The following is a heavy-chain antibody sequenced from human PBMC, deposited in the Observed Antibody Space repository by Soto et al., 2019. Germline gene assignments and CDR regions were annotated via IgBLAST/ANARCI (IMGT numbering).Heavy chain of an antibody. V-gene: IGHV1-69*01. CDR2: IIPIFGTA. J-gene: IGHJ6*02. CDR3: ARGDIVVVVAATPYYYYYGMDV. CDR1: GGTFSSYA. D-gene: IGHD2-15*01. Sequence: QVQLVQSGAEVKKPGSSVKVSCKASGGTFSSYAISWVRQAPGQGLEWMGGIIPIFGTANYAQKFQGRVTITADESTSTVYMELSSLISEDTAVYYCARGDIVVVVAATPYYYYYGMDVWGQGTTVTVSS.